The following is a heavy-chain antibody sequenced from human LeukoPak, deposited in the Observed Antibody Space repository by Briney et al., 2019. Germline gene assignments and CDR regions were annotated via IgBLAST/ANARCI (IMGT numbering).Heavy chain of an antibody. J-gene: IGHJ3*02. V-gene: IGHV3-7*03. CDR2: IKQAGSEK. D-gene: IGHD1-26*01. CDR1: GFTFSSYW. Sequence: GGSLRLSCAASGFTFSSYWMSWVRQAPGRGLEWVANIKQAGSEKNYVDSVKGRFTISRDNAKNSLYLQMNSLRAEDTAVYYCARGGPLNAFDIWGQGAMVTVSS. CDR3: ARGGPLNAFDI.